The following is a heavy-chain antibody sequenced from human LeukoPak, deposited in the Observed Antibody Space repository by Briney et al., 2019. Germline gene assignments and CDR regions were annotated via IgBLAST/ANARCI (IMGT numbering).Heavy chain of an antibody. CDR1: GYIFDYYW. J-gene: IGHJ2*01. CDR2: IDPNDSYH. CDR3: AGRGTANALDL. Sequence: GESLNTSCACSGYIFDYYWIRLGRQTPREVLEVMGRIDPNDSYHNYTQYFQGHVSISADKSIRPDYLQWSRLKASDAVMYYCAGRGTANALDLWGRGSMVTVCS. D-gene: IGHD2-21*02. V-gene: IGHV5-10-1*01.